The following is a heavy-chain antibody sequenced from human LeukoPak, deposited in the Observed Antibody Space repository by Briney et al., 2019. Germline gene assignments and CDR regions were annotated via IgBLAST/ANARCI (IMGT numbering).Heavy chain of an antibody. Sequence: ASVKVSCKTSGYTFTGYYMHWVRLAPGQGLEWMGWINPNSGGTNYAQKFQGRVTMTRDTSISTAYMELSRLRSDDTAVYYCARDPYYDILTGQFDYWGQGTLLTVSS. CDR3: ARDPYYDILTGQFDY. D-gene: IGHD3-9*01. V-gene: IGHV1-2*02. CDR1: GYTFTGYY. CDR2: INPNSGGT. J-gene: IGHJ4*02.